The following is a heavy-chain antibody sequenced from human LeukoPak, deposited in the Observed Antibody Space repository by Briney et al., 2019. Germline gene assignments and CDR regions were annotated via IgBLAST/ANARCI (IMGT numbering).Heavy chain of an antibody. D-gene: IGHD3-10*01. CDR1: GFTFSSYA. V-gene: IGHV3-23*01. CDR2: ISGSGGST. CDR3: AKRSRHLWFGELWDFDY. J-gene: IGHJ4*02. Sequence: PGGSLRLSCAASGFTFSSYAMSWVRQAPGKGLEWVSAISGSGGSTYYADSVKGRFTISRDNSKNTLYLQMNSLRAEDTAVYYCAKRSRHLWFGELWDFDYWGQGTLVTVSS.